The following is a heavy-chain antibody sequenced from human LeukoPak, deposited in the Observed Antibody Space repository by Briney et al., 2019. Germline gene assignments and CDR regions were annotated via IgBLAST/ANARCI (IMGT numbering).Heavy chain of an antibody. CDR3: ARVKEASAFDI. CDR2: ISSSSTYI. Sequence: GGSLRLSCAASGFTFSSYSMNWVRQAPGKGLEWVSSISSSSTYIYYADSVKGRFTISRDNAKNSLYLQMNSLRAEDTAVYYCARVKEASAFDIWGQGTMVTVSS. J-gene: IGHJ3*02. V-gene: IGHV3-21*01. CDR1: GFTFSSYS. D-gene: IGHD5-12*01.